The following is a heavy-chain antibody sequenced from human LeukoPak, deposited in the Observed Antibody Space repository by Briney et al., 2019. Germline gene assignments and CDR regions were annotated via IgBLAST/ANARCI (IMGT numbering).Heavy chain of an antibody. V-gene: IGHV3-30*02. CDR1: GFTFSSYG. CDR2: IRYDGSNK. D-gene: IGHD6-13*01. J-gene: IGHJ4*02. Sequence: RSGGSLRLSCAASGFTFSSYGIHWVRQAPGKGLEWVSFIRYDGSNKYYADSVKGRFTISRDNSKSTLFLQMNSLRAEDTAVYYCAKAHSNNWPGFDYWGQGSLVTVSS. CDR3: AKAHSNNWPGFDY.